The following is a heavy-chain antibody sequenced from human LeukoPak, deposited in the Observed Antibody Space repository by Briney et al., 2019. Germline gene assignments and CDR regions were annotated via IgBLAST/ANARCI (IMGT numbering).Heavy chain of an antibody. CDR1: GFTFSSYA. V-gene: IGHV3-48*01. CDR2: ISTSSSTI. Sequence: GGSMRLSCAASGFTFSSYAMNWVRQTPGKGLEWVSYISTSSSTIYYADSVKGRFSISRDNAKNSLYLQMNSLRAEDTAVYYCVRDPPDYDFWSGSYPSLDYWGQGTLVTVSS. J-gene: IGHJ4*02. CDR3: VRDPPDYDFWSGSYPSLDY. D-gene: IGHD3-3*01.